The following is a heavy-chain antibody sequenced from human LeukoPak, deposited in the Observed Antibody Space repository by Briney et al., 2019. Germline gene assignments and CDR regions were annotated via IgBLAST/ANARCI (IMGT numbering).Heavy chain of an antibody. CDR3: ARGGNYGYYFDY. Sequence: PSETLSLTCTVSGGSIGSGGYYWSWIRQHPGKGLEWIGEINHSGSTNYNPSLKSRVTISVDTSKNQFSLKLSSVTAADTAVYYCARGGNYGYYFDYWGQGTLVTVSS. CDR1: GGSIGSGGYY. J-gene: IGHJ4*02. D-gene: IGHD3-10*01. CDR2: INHSGST. V-gene: IGHV4-31*03.